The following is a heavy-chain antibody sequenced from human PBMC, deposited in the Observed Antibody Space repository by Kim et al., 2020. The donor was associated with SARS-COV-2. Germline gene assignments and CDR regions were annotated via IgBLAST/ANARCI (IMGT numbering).Heavy chain of an antibody. V-gene: IGHV4-59*12. CDR2: IYYDGRT. CDR1: GGSINSYF. CDR3: ARDTALNY. J-gene: IGHJ4*02. D-gene: IGHD2-21*02. Sequence: SETLSLTCIVSGGSINSYFWSWVRQPPGKGLEWIGHIYYDGRTTYNPSLKSRVTISVDRSNNQFSLKLTSVTAADTAPYFCARDTALNYGGQGTLVTVSS.